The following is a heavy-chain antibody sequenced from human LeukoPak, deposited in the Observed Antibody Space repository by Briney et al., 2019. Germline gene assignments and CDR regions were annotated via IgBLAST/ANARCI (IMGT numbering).Heavy chain of an antibody. CDR2: IRSDGTNK. Sequence: GGSLRLSCVASGFTFSSYGMHWVRQAPGKGLERVAFIRSDGTNKYYADSVKGRFTISRDNSKNTLFLQMNSLRADDTAVYYCAKDHSLQYYDSSGYFPGYYWGQGTLVTVSS. V-gene: IGHV3-30*02. D-gene: IGHD3-22*01. CDR1: GFTFSSYG. J-gene: IGHJ4*02. CDR3: AKDHSLQYYDSSGYFPGYY.